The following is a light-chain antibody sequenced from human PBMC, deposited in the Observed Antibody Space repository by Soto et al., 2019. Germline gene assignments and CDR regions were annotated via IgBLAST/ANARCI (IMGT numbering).Light chain of an antibody. V-gene: IGLV2-14*01. CDR1: ISDVGGYNY. CDR2: DVD. J-gene: IGLJ2*01. Sequence: QYALTQPASVSGSPGQSITISCTGTISDVGGYNYVSWYQQHPGKAPKLMIYDVDSRPSGVSNRFSGSKSVNTASLTISGLQAEDGADYYCSSSTSGNTVVFGGGTKVTVL. CDR3: SSSTSGNTVV.